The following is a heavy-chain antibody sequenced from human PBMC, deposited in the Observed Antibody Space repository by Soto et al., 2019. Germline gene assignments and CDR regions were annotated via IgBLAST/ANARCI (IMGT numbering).Heavy chain of an antibody. Sequence: SETLSLTCTVSGGSIIDYYWSWIRQPPGKGLEWIGYIYYSGTTNYSPSLKSRVTISVDTSKNQFSLELSSVTAADSAIYYCARQSGGYYYYGMXVWGQGTTVXVSS. CDR2: IYYSGTT. CDR1: GGSIIDYY. J-gene: IGHJ6*02. CDR3: ARQSGGYYYYGMXV. D-gene: IGHD1-26*01. V-gene: IGHV4-59*08.